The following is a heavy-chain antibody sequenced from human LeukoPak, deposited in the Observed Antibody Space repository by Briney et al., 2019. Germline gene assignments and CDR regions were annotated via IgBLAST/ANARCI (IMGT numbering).Heavy chain of an antibody. CDR1: GFTFSSYD. Sequence: GGSLRLSCAASGFTFSSYDMPWVRQATGKGLEWVSAIGTAGDTYYPGSVKGRFTISRENAKNSLYLQMNSLRAGDTAVYYCARGGVSGWWKKNYYYGMDVWGQGTTVTVSS. J-gene: IGHJ6*02. CDR3: ARGGVSGWWKKNYYYGMDV. D-gene: IGHD6-19*01. CDR2: IGTAGDT. V-gene: IGHV3-13*01.